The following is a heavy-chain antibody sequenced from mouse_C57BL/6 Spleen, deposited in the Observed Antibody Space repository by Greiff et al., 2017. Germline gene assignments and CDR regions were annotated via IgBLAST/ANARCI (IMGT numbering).Heavy chain of an antibody. V-gene: IGHV5-17*01. J-gene: IGHJ3*01. Sequence: EVKLVESGGGLVKPGGSLKLSCAASGFTFSDYGMHWVRQAPEKGLEWVAYISSGSSTIYYADTVKGRFTISRDNAKNTLFLQMTSLRSEDTAMYYCAREGYYGSSWFAYWGQGTLVTVSA. CDR2: ISSGSSTI. CDR3: AREGYYGSSWFAY. D-gene: IGHD1-1*01. CDR1: GFTFSDYG.